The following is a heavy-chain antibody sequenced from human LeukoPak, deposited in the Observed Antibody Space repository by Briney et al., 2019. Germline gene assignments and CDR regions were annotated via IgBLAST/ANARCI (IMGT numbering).Heavy chain of an antibody. D-gene: IGHD2-2*01. Sequence: SETLSLTCAVYGGSFSGYYWSWIRQPPGKGLEWIGEINHSGSTNYNPSLKSRVTISVDTSKNQFSLKLSSVTAADTAVYYCAGGRGYCSSTSCSRWFDPWGQGTLVTVSS. CDR3: AGGRGYCSSTSCSRWFDP. J-gene: IGHJ5*02. V-gene: IGHV4-34*01. CDR2: INHSGST. CDR1: GGSFSGYY.